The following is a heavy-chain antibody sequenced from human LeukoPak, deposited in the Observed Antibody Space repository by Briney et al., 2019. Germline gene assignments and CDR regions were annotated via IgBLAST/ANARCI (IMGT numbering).Heavy chain of an antibody. CDR3: ASRWGYYDSSGYYYVASLDAFDI. V-gene: IGHV4-39*01. Sequence: PSETLSLTCTVSGGSISSSSYYWGWIRQPPGKGLEWIGSIYYSGSTYYNPSLKSQVTISVDTSKNQFSLKLSSVTAADTAVYYCASRWGYYDSSGYYYVASLDAFDIWGQGTMVTVSS. CDR2: IYYSGST. D-gene: IGHD3-22*01. J-gene: IGHJ3*02. CDR1: GGSISSSSYY.